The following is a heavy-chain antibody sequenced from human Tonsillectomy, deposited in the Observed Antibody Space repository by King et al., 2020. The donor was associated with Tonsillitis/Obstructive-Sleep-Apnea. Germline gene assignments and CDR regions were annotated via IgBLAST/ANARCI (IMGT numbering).Heavy chain of an antibody. CDR3: AREQSSSVGHCSSTSCYLDY. CDR2: ISSRSTYT. CDR1: GFTFGDYY. V-gene: IGHV3-11*05. Sequence: QLVQSGGGLVKPGGSLRLSCAASGFTFGDYYMSWIRQAPGKGLEWVSYISSRSTYTNYADSVKGRFTIFRDNAKNSLYLQMNSLRAEDTAVYYCAREQSSSVGHCSSTSCYLDYWGQGTLVTVSS. J-gene: IGHJ4*02. D-gene: IGHD2-2*01.